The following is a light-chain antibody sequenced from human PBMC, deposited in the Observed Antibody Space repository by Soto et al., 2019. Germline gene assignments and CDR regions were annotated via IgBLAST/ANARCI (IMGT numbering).Light chain of an antibody. V-gene: IGKV3-15*01. J-gene: IGKJ1*01. CDR1: QSISRN. Sequence: EIVMTQSPATLSVSPGERATLSCRASQSISRNLAWFQQKPGQSPRLLIYGASTRATGIPARFSGSGSGTESTLTITSLQSEDFSVYYCQQYNNWLPWTFGQGTKVEIK. CDR3: QQYNNWLPWT. CDR2: GAS.